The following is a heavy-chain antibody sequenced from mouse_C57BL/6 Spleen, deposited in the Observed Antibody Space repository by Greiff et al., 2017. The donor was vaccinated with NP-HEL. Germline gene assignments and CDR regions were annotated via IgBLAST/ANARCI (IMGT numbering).Heavy chain of an antibody. J-gene: IGHJ4*01. CDR3: ARYKASYAMDY. CDR2: LRNKANGYTT. V-gene: IGHV7-3*01. Sequence: EVQRVESGGGLVQPGGSLSLSCAASGFTFTDYYMSWVRQPPGKALEWLGFLRNKANGYTTEYSASVKGRFTISRDNSQSILYLQMNALRAEDSATYYCARYKASYAMDYWGQGTSVTVSS. D-gene: IGHD6-1*01. CDR1: GFTFTDYY.